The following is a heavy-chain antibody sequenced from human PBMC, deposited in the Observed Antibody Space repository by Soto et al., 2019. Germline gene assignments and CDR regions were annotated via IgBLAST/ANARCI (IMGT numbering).Heavy chain of an antibody. J-gene: IGHJ6*02. Sequence: ASVKVSCKASGYSFTDYHIHWVRQAPGQGLEWLGRINPKSGGTSTAQKFQGWVTMTTDTSISTASMELTMLTSDDTAIYYCARGDSTDCSNGVCSFFYNPAMDVWGQGTTVTVSS. CDR2: INPKSGGT. V-gene: IGHV1-2*04. CDR3: ARGDSTDCSNGVCSFFYNPAMDV. D-gene: IGHD2-8*01. CDR1: GYSFTDYH.